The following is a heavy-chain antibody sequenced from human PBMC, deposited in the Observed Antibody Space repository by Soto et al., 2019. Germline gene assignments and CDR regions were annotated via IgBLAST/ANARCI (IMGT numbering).Heavy chain of an antibody. CDR1: GFTFSSYA. CDR3: ARTRGYSDYDLDY. CDR2: ISYSGVST. J-gene: IGHJ4*02. Sequence: GGSLKPSCEASGFTFSSYAMTWVRQAPGKGLEWVSAISYSGVSTYYADSVKGRFTISRDSSENTLSLQMNSLRVDDTAVYYCARTRGYSDYDLDYWGQGTLVTVSS. D-gene: IGHD5-12*01. V-gene: IGHV3-23*01.